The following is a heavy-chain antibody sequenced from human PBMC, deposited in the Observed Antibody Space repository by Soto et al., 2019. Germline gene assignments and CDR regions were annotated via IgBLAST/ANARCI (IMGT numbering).Heavy chain of an antibody. CDR1: GYTFTSYG. V-gene: IGHV1-18*01. J-gene: IGHJ4*02. CDR3: VRVAMVRGPVMSLTGFDN. CDR2: ISLYNGNT. Sequence: QVQLVQSGAEVKKPGASVRVSCNTSGYTFTSYGISWVRQAPGQGLEWMGWISLYNGNTKYAQKFYGRVTMSADTSTSTAYMELMSLRSDDTAVYYCVRVAMVRGPVMSLTGFDNWGQGTLVTVSS. D-gene: IGHD3-10*01.